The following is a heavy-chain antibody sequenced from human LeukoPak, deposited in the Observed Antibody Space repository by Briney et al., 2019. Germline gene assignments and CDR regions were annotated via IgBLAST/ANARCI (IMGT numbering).Heavy chain of an antibody. V-gene: IGHV3-15*01. CDR2: IKSKTDGGTT. J-gene: IGHJ4*02. CDR3: VTGPERRVSQSLDY. Sequence: GGSLRLSCAASRFTFTNAWMSCVRQAPGKGLEWVGRIKSKTDGGTTDYAAPVKGRFTISRDDSKNTLYLQMNSLKTEDTAVYYCVTGPERRVSQSLDYWGQGTLVTVSS. CDR1: RFTFTNAW. D-gene: IGHD2-8*01.